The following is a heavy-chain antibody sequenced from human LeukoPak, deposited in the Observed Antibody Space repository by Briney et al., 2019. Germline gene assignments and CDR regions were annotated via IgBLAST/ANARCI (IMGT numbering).Heavy chain of an antibody. CDR1: GFTFSSYW. Sequence: GGSLRLSCAASGFTFSSYWMSWVRQAPGKGLEWVGRIKSKTDGGTTDYAAPVKGRFTISRDDSKNTLYLQMNSLKTEDTAVYYCIRGSSWYLDAEYWGQGTLVTVSS. V-gene: IGHV3-15*01. CDR3: IRGSSWYLDAEY. CDR2: IKSKTDGGTT. J-gene: IGHJ4*02. D-gene: IGHD6-13*01.